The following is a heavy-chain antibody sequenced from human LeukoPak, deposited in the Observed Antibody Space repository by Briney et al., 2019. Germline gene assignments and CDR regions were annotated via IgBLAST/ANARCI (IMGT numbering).Heavy chain of an antibody. Sequence: SETLSLTCTVSGGSISSSSYYWGWIRQPPGKGLEWIGSIYYSGSTYYNPSLKSRVTISVDTSKNQFSLKPSSVTAADTAVYYCARYLAAAGLFDYWGQGTLVTVSS. J-gene: IGHJ4*02. CDR1: GGSISSSSYY. D-gene: IGHD6-13*01. CDR3: ARYLAAAGLFDY. V-gene: IGHV4-39*01. CDR2: IYYSGST.